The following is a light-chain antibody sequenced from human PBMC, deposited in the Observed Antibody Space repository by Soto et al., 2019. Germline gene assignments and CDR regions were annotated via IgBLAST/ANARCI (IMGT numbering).Light chain of an antibody. Sequence: DIQMTQSPSTLSASVGDRVTITCRASQRFSTWLAWYQQEPGKAPRLLIYDASSLEGGVPSRFSGRGSGTEFTLTISGLQPDDFATYYCQQYNSSPYTFGQGTKLEIK. J-gene: IGKJ2*01. CDR3: QQYNSSPYT. V-gene: IGKV1-5*01. CDR2: DAS. CDR1: QRFSTW.